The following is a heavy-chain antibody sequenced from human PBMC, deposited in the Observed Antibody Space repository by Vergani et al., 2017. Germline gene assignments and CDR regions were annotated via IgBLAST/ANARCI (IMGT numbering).Heavy chain of an antibody. Sequence: QVQVVQSGAEVKKSGASVKVSCKTSGYTFSNYYMHWVRQAPGQGLEWMGIINPSGGYTNYAQKFQGRVTMTRDTSTSTVYIELSSLRSEDTAIYYCARGDYGILTGYRYWGQGTLVTV. CDR1: GYTFSNYY. V-gene: IGHV1-46*03. CDR2: INPSGGYT. D-gene: IGHD3-9*01. J-gene: IGHJ4*02. CDR3: ARGDYGILTGYRY.